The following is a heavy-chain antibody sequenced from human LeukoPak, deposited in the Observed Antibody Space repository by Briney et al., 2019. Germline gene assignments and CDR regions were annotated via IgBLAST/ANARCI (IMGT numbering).Heavy chain of an antibody. CDR2: INPNSGGT. D-gene: IGHD5-24*01. Sequence: ASVKVSCKASGYTFTCYYMRWGRQAPGQRLEWMGWINPNSGGTNYAQKFQGRVTMTRYTSISTAYMELSRLRSDDTAVYYCARGPGDGYYTERAFDIWGQGTLVTVSS. CDR3: ARGPGDGYYTERAFDI. J-gene: IGHJ3*02. V-gene: IGHV1-2*02. CDR1: GYTFTCYY.